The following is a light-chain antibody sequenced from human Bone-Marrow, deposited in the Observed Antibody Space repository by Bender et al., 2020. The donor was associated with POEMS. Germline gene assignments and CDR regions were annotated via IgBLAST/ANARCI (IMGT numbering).Light chain of an antibody. Sequence: QSALTQPASVSESPGQSITISCTGTSSDVGAYDFVSWYQQHPGKPPKLIIYDVSNRPSGISNRFSGSKSGNTASLTISGLQTEDEGDYYCQSYDNSLGGWVFGGGTKLTVL. CDR2: DVS. CDR3: QSYDNSLGGWV. J-gene: IGLJ3*02. CDR1: SSDVGAYDF. V-gene: IGLV2-14*03.